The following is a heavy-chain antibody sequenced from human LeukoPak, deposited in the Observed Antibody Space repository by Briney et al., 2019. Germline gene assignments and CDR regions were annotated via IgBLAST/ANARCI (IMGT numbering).Heavy chain of an antibody. J-gene: IGHJ4*02. V-gene: IGHV4-61*02. CDR3: AREGYSGYDFDY. CDR1: GGSISSGNYY. D-gene: IGHD5-12*01. Sequence: ASQTLSLTCTVSGGSISSGNYYWSWIRQPAGKGLEWMGRIYISGSTSYNPSLKSRVTISIDTSTSKNQFSLKLSSVTAADTAVYYCAREGYSGYDFDYWGQGALVTVSS. CDR2: IYISGST.